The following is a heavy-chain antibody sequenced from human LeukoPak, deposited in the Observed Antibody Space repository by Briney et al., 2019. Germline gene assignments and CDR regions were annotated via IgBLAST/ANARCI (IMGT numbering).Heavy chain of an antibody. J-gene: IGHJ4*02. CDR3: ARDRNGILFDN. D-gene: IGHD1-1*01. V-gene: IGHV4-59*01. Sequence: PSETLSLTCTVSGGSISTSYWSWFRQPPGKGLEWIGYIFYSGSTYYNPSLKSRVTISLDTSKNQFSLKLSSVTAADTAVYYCARDRNGILFDNWGQGTLVTVSS. CDR2: IFYSGST. CDR1: GGSISTSY.